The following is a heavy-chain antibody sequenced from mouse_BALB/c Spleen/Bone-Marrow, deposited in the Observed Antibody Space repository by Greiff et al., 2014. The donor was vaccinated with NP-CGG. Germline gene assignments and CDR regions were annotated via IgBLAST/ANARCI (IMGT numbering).Heavy chain of an antibody. Sequence: QVQLQQSGAELVKPGASVKLSCKASGYTFTSYYMYWVRQRPRQGLEWIGEINPINGGTKISEKFKSRATLTVDESSSTAFMQLSTLTSEDSAVYYCTRSNYGYWYFDVWGAGTTVTVSS. CDR1: GYTFTSYY. CDR3: TRSNYGYWYFDV. CDR2: INPINGGT. D-gene: IGHD1-1*01. J-gene: IGHJ1*01. V-gene: IGHV1S81*02.